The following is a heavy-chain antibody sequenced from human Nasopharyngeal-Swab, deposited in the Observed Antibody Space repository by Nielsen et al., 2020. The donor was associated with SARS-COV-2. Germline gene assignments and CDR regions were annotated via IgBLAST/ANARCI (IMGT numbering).Heavy chain of an antibody. CDR2: ISSSSSYI. J-gene: IGHJ6*02. CDR1: GFTFNNYN. V-gene: IGHV3-21*01. Sequence: GESLKISCAAPGFTFNNYNFNWVRQAPGKGLEWVSSISSSSSYIYYADLVKGRFTISRDNAKNSLSLQMNSLRAEDTAVYYCARDGLDYDFWSAYFMDVWGQGTTVTVSS. CDR3: ARDGLDYDFWSAYFMDV. D-gene: IGHD3-3*01.